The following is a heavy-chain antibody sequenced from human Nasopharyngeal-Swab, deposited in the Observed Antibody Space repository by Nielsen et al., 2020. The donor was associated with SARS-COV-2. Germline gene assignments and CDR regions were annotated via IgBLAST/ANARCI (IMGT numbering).Heavy chain of an antibody. D-gene: IGHD2/OR15-2a*01. V-gene: IGHV3-21*01. CDR2: ISSSSSYI. Sequence: VRQAPGKGLEWVSSISSSSSYIYYADSVKGRFTISRDNAKNSLYLQMNSLRAEDTAVYYCASLLAPFDYWGQGTLVTVS. J-gene: IGHJ4*02. CDR3: ASLLAPFDY.